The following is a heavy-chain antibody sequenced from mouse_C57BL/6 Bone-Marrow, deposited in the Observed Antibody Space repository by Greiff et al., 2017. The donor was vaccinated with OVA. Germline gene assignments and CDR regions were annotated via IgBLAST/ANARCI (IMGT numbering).Heavy chain of an antibody. CDR3: AREDYGSPPAWFAY. Sequence: QVQLQQSGAELVRPGTSVKMSCKASGYTFTNYWIGWAKQRPGHGLEWIGDIYPGGGYTNYNEKFKGKATLTADKSSSTAYMQLSSLTSEDSAVYYCAREDYGSPPAWFAYWGQGTLVTVSA. CDR1: GYTFTNYW. J-gene: IGHJ3*01. CDR2: IYPGGGYT. D-gene: IGHD1-1*01. V-gene: IGHV1-63*01.